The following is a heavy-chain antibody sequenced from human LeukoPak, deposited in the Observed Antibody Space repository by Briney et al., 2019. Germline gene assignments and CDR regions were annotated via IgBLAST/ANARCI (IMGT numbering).Heavy chain of an antibody. CDR3: ARAKSGSIDY. J-gene: IGHJ4*02. Sequence: SETLSLTCTVSGGSISSYYWSWIRQPPGKGLEWIGYIYYSGSTNYNPSPKSRVTISVDTSKNQFSLKLSSVTAADTAVYYCARAKSGSIDYWGQGTLVTVSS. V-gene: IGHV4-59*01. CDR1: GGSISSYY. CDR2: IYYSGST. D-gene: IGHD3-10*01.